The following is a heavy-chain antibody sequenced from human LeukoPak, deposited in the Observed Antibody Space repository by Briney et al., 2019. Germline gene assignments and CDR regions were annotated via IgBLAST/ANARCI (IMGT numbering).Heavy chain of an antibody. D-gene: IGHD4-17*01. J-gene: IGHJ4*02. V-gene: IGHV4-59*01. CDR3: ARASDYGDYVSESPFDY. CDR1: GFTFSSYA. CDR2: IYYSGST. Sequence: GSLRLSCAASGFTFSSYAMSWIRQPPGKGPEWIGYIYYSGSTNYNPSLKSRVTISVDTSKNQFSLKLSSVTAADTAVYYCARASDYGDYVSESPFDYWGQGTLVTVSS.